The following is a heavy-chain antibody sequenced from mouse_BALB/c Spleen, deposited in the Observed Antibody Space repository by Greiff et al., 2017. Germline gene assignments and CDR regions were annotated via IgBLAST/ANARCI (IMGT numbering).Heavy chain of an antibody. D-gene: IGHD1-2*01. CDR1: GFTFSSFG. Sequence: EVHLVESGGGLVQPGGSRKLSCAASGFTFSSFGMHWVRQAPEKGLEWVAYISSGSSTIYYADTVKGRFTISRDNPKNTLFLQMTSLRSEDTAMYYCARSLRPLYAMDYWGQGTSVTVSS. V-gene: IGHV5-17*02. CDR3: ARSLRPLYAMDY. J-gene: IGHJ4*01. CDR2: ISSGSSTI.